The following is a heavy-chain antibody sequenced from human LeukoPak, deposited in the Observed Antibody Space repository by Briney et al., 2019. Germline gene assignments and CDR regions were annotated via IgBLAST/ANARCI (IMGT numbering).Heavy chain of an antibody. D-gene: IGHD6-19*01. CDR1: GFTFSIYG. V-gene: IGHV3-33*01. CDR3: ARVGYNSGWYEY. CDR2: IWEDGTNI. J-gene: IGHJ4*02. Sequence: PGGSLRHSCAASGFTFSIYGMHWVRQAPGKGLDWVASIWEDGTNINYADSVMGRFTISRDNSKNTLYLQMHSLRADDTAVHYCARVGYNSGWYEYWGQGTSVTVSS.